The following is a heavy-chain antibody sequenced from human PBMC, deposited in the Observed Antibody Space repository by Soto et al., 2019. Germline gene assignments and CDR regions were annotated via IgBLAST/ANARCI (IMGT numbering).Heavy chain of an antibody. CDR1: GFTFSNYG. Sequence: LRLSCAASGFTFSNYGTHWVRQAPGKGLEWVAFISDDGSNKYYADSMKGRFTMSRDNSKRTLYLQMSSLRVEDTAVYYCTKRRNVLRFLEWSSGMEVWGQGTTVTVSS. CDR3: TKRRNVLRFLEWSSGMEV. CDR2: ISDDGSNK. J-gene: IGHJ6*02. D-gene: IGHD3-3*01. V-gene: IGHV3-30*18.